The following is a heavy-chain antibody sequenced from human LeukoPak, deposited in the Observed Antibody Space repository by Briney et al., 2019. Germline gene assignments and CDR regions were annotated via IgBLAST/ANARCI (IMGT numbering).Heavy chain of an antibody. Sequence: GESLRISCKGSGYSFTSYWISWVRQMPGKGLEWMGRIDPSDSYTNYSPSFQGHVTISADKSISTAYLQWSSLKASDTAMYYCARVTTGYCSGGSCYLIDAFDIWGQGTMVTVSS. V-gene: IGHV5-10-1*01. J-gene: IGHJ3*02. CDR1: GYSFTSYW. CDR2: IDPSDSYT. D-gene: IGHD2-15*01. CDR3: ARVTTGYCSGGSCYLIDAFDI.